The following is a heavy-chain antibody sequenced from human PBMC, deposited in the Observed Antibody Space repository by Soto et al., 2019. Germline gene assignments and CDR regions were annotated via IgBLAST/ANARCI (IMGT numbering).Heavy chain of an antibody. CDR1: GDTFSFYT. Sequence: QVQLVQSGAEVKKPGSSVKVSCKASGDTFSFYTLNWIRQAPGQGFEWVGRVNPILAMSSSAHKFQGRVSXXXHXXTGTAYLELRSLRSDDTAVYYCATSYGSGSSPFDYWGQGTLVTVSS. J-gene: IGHJ4*02. CDR2: VNPILAMS. D-gene: IGHD3-10*01. V-gene: IGHV1-69*02. CDR3: ATSYGSGSSPFDY.